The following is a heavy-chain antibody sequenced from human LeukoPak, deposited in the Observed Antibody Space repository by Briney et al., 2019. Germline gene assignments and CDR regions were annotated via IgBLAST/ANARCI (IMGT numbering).Heavy chain of an antibody. V-gene: IGHV4-39*01. CDR2: IYYSGST. CDR1: DGSISSSSYY. D-gene: IGHD2-2*02. CDR3: ANYCSSSSCHIRRAFDI. J-gene: IGHJ3*02. Sequence: PSETLSLTCTVSDGSISSSSYYWGWIRQPPGKGLEWIGTIYYSGSTYYSPSLKSRVAISVDTSKNQFSLKLSSVTAADTAVYYCANYCSSSSCHIRRAFDIWGQGTMVTVSS.